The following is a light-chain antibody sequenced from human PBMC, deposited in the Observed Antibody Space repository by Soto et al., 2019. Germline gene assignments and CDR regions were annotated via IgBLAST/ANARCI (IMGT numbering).Light chain of an antibody. V-gene: IGKV1-9*01. J-gene: IGKJ5*01. CDR3: QQYNNWPPIT. CDR1: QGISSY. Sequence: IHLTQSPSSLSAAVGDGVTITWRASQGISSYLGWYQQKPGKAPNLLIYDASTLHSGVPSRFSGGGSGTEFTLTISSLQSEDFAVYYCQQYNNWPPITFGQGTRLEI. CDR2: DAS.